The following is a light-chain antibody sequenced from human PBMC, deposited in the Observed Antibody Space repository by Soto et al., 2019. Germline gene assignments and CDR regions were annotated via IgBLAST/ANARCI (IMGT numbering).Light chain of an antibody. J-gene: IGKJ4*01. V-gene: IGKV1-9*01. CDR3: QQYNDWPLT. CDR2: AAS. CDR1: QGISSN. Sequence: IQLTQSPSSLSASVGARVPITCRASQGISSNLAWYQQKPGKAPKVLINAASTRATGFPARFSGSGSGTDFTLTISSLQSEDFAVYYCQQYNDWPLTFGGGTKVDIK.